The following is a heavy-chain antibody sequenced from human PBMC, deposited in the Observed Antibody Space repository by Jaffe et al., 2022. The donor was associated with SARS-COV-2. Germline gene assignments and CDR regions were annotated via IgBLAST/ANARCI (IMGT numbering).Heavy chain of an antibody. CDR1: GFTFSNYW. CDR3: ARRTRVIAYDY. Sequence: EVQLVASGGGLVRPGGSLRLSCAASGFTFSNYWMHWVRQVPGKGLVWVSQISTDGSTTTYADSVKGRFTISRDNAKNTVDLHMSSLTAEDTALYYCARRTRVIAYDYWGQGILVTVSS. D-gene: IGHD2-15*01. J-gene: IGHJ4*02. V-gene: IGHV3-74*03. CDR2: ISTDGSTT.